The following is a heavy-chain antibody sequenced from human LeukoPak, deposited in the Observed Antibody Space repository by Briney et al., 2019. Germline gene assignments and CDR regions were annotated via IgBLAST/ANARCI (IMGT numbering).Heavy chain of an antibody. J-gene: IGHJ4*02. CDR1: GFTFSLFG. V-gene: IGHV3-48*01. CDR2: ISSSGTTI. Sequence: GGSLRLSCAASGFTFSLFGMNWVRQAPGKGLEWVSYISSSGTTIYSADSVKGRFTISRDNAKNSLYLQMNSLRAEDTAVYYCARGGTYYYDSSGYHDYWGQGTLVTVSS. D-gene: IGHD3-22*01. CDR3: ARGGTYYYDSSGYHDY.